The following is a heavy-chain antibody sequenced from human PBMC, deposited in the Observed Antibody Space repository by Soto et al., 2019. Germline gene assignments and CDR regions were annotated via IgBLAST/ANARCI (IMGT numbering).Heavy chain of an antibody. CDR2: IFTDGSGK. D-gene: IGHD5-12*01. V-gene: IGHV3-30*18. CDR3: AKYQSVGLHQDYGMYV. Sequence: QVQLVESGGGVVQPGRSLRLSCAASGFTFSSYGMHWVRRAPGKGLDWVAVIFTDGSGKHYTDSVKGRFTISRDNSKNTLFLQMDSLTTEDTAVYYCAKYQSVGLHQDYGMYVWGQGTTVTVSS. CDR1: GFTFSSYG. J-gene: IGHJ6*02.